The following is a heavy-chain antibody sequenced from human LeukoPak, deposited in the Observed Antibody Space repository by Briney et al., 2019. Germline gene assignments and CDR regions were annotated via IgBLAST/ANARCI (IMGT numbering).Heavy chain of an antibody. CDR1: GYTFTSYG. CDR3: ARDNHDILTGYSAYFDY. V-gene: IGHV1-18*01. CDR2: ISAYNGNT. D-gene: IGHD3-9*01. Sequence: ASVKVSCKASGYTFTSYGISWVRQAPGQGVEWMGWISAYNGNTNYAQKLQGRVTMTTDTSTSTAYMELRSLRSDDTAVYYCARDNHDILTGYSAYFDYWGQGTLVTVSS. J-gene: IGHJ4*02.